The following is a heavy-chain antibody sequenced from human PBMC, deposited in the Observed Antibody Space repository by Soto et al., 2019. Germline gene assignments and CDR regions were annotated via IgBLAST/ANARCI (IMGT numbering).Heavy chain of an antibody. CDR1: GGSISSSSYY. V-gene: IGHV4-39*01. J-gene: IGHJ5*02. CDR2: IYYSGST. D-gene: IGHD6-13*01. Sequence: PSETLSLTCTVSGGSISSSSYYWDWIRQPPGKGLEWIGSIYYSGSTYYNPSLKSRVTISVDTSKNQFSLKLSSVTAADTAVDCCARHQSHSSSYVDPWGQGTLVTVS. CDR3: ARHQSHSSSYVDP.